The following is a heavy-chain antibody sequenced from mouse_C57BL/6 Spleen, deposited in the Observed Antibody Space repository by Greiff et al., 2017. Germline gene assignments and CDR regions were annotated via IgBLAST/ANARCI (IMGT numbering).Heavy chain of an antibody. CDR1: GYTFTSYW. D-gene: IGHD1-2*01. V-gene: IGHV1-50*01. Sequence: QVQLQQFGAELVKPGASVKLSCKASGYTFTSYWMQWVKQRPGQGLEWIGEIDPSDSYTNYNQKFKGKATLTVDTSSSTAYMQLSSLTSEDSAVYYCARRGTTAGFAYWGQGTLVTVSA. CDR2: IDPSDSYT. J-gene: IGHJ3*01. CDR3: ARRGTTAGFAY.